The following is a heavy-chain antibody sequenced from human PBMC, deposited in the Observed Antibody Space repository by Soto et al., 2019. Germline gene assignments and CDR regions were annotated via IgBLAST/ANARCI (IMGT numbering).Heavy chain of an antibody. Sequence: QITLKESGPTLVKPTQTLTLTCTFSGFSLSTSGVGVGWIRQPPGKALEWLALIYWDDDKRYSPSLKSRLTITXXTXKXXVVLTMTNMDPVDTATYYCTHRQILYSSGWYYFDYWGQGTLVTVSS. CDR2: IYWDDDK. V-gene: IGHV2-5*02. CDR3: THRQILYSSGWYYFDY. D-gene: IGHD6-19*01. J-gene: IGHJ4*02. CDR1: GFSLSTSGVG.